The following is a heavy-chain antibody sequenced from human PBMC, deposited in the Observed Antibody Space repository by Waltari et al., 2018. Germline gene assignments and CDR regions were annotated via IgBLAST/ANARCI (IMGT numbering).Heavy chain of an antibody. J-gene: IGHJ4*02. CDR2: LYAGGST. Sequence: EVQVVESGGGLVQPGGSLRLSCAASGFTVSSNYMNWVRRTPEKGLEGVAFLYAGGSTYYADSVRGGFTISRDDSKNIVSLQMNSLRAEDTAVYYCARAMTIFGERNEYWGQGTLVTVSS. D-gene: IGHD3-3*01. CDR1: GFTVSSNY. V-gene: IGHV3-53*01. CDR3: ARAMTIFGERNEY.